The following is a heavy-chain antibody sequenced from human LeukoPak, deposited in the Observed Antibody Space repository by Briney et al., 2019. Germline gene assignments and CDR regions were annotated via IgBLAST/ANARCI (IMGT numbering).Heavy chain of an antibody. CDR1: NX. V-gene: IGHV4-4*02. CDR3: ARDRYDYVWGSSFDY. Sequence: NXXSWVRQPPGKGLEWIGEVYHSGSTNYNPSLKSRVTISVDKSKNQFSLKLSSVTAADTAVYYCARDRYDYVWGSSFDYWGQGTLVTVSS. J-gene: IGHJ4*02. D-gene: IGHD3-16*01. CDR2: VYHSGST.